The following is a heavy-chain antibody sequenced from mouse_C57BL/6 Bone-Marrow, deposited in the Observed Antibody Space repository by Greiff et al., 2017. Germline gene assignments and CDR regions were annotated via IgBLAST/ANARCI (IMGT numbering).Heavy chain of an antibody. CDR3: ARAQLRRFAY. V-gene: IGHV1-22*01. CDR2: INPNNGGT. CDR1: GYTFTDYN. Sequence: EVQLQESGPELVKPGASVKMSCKASGYTFTDYNMHWVKQSHGKSLEWIGYINPNNGGTSYNQKFKGKATLTVNKSSSTAYMELRSLTSEDAAVYYCARAQLRRFAYWGQGTLVTVSA. J-gene: IGHJ3*01. D-gene: IGHD2-4*01.